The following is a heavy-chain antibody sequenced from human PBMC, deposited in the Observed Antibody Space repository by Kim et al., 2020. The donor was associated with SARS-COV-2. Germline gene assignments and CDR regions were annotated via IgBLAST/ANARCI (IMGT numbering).Heavy chain of an antibody. J-gene: IGHJ3*02. V-gene: IGHV4-61*01. Sequence: SETLSLTCTVSGGSVRSGSYYRSWIRQTPGKGLEWIGNIYYSGSTNYNPSLKSRVTISEDTSKNQFSLKLSSVTAADTAVYYCARERAVAGTVGTFDIWGQGTMGTVSS. D-gene: IGHD6-19*01. CDR1: GGSVRSGSYY. CDR3: ARERAVAGTVGTFDI. CDR2: IYYSGST.